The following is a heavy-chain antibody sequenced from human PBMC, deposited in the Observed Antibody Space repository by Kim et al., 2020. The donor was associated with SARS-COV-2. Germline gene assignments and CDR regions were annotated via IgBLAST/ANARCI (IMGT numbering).Heavy chain of an antibody. CDR3: ARGTSIAAAGTRYYYYGMDV. V-gene: IGHV3-7*03. D-gene: IGHD6-13*01. CDR1: GFTFSSYW. CDR2: IKQDGSEK. Sequence: GSLRLSCAASGFTFSSYWMSWVRQAPGKGLEWVANIKQDGSEKYYVDSVKGRFTISRDNAKNSLYLQMNSLRAEDTAVYYCARGTSIAAAGTRYYYYGMDVWCQGTTVTVSS. J-gene: IGHJ6*02.